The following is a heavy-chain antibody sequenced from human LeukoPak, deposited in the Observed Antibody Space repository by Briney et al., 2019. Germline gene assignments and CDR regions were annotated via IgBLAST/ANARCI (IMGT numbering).Heavy chain of an antibody. Sequence: KPSETLSLTCSVSGDSISSYYWSWIQQPPGKGLEWIGYIYSSGSTNYNPSLKSRVTMSVDTSKNQFSLYLSSVTAADTAVYYCAKDAVSGTPAFDIWGQGTMVTVS. CDR2: IYSSGST. CDR1: GDSISSYY. CDR3: AKDAVSGTPAFDI. D-gene: IGHD1-14*01. V-gene: IGHV4-59*01. J-gene: IGHJ3*02.